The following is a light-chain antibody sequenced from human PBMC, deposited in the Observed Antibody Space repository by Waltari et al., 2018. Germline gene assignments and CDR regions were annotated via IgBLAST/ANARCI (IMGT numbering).Light chain of an antibody. V-gene: IGKV1-39*01. CDR2: AAS. J-gene: IGKJ1*01. CDR3: QQSYSTPQT. CDR1: QSISSY. Sequence: QSPSSLSASVGDRVTITCRASQSISSYLNWYQQKPGKAPKLLIYAASSLQSGVPSRFSGSGSGTDFTLTISSLQPEDFATYYCQQSYSTPQTFGQGTKVEIK.